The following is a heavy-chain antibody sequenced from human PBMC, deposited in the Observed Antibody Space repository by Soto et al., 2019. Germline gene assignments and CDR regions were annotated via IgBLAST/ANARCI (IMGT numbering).Heavy chain of an antibody. CDR1: GGSISSGGYY. V-gene: IGHV4-31*03. CDR3: ARTPLPNCGGDCYSGSPFDY. J-gene: IGHJ4*02. D-gene: IGHD2-21*02. Sequence: PSETLSLTGTVSGGSISSGGYYWSWIRQHPAKGLEWIGYIYYSGSTYYNPSLKSRVTISVDTSKNQFSLKLSSVTAADTAVYYCARTPLPNCGGDCYSGSPFDYWGQGTLVTVSS. CDR2: IYYSGST.